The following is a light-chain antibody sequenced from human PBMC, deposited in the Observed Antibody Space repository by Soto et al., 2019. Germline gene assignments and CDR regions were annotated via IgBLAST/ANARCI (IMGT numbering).Light chain of an antibody. V-gene: IGKV4-1*01. J-gene: IGKJ1*01. Sequence: DIVMTQSPDSLAVSLGERATINCKSSQSIFNSFNNKNYLAWYQLRPGQPPKLLIYWTSTRESGVPDRFSGSGSGTDFTLTISSLQAEDVAIYYCQQYNTIPWTFGQGTRVEIK. CDR1: QSIFNSFNNKNY. CDR2: WTS. CDR3: QQYNTIPWT.